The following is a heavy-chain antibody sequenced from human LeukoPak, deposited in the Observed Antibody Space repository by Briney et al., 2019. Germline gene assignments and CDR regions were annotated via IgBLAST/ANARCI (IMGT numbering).Heavy chain of an antibody. V-gene: IGHV3-7*01. D-gene: IGHD4-17*01. CDR3: AREGLYGDYLFDY. CDR2: INQDGSEK. CDR1: GFTFSSYG. J-gene: IGHJ4*02. Sequence: GGSLRLSCAASGFTFSSYGMHWVRQAPGKGLEWVANINQDGSEKYYVDSVKGRFTISRDNAKNSLYLQMNSLRAEDTAVYYCAREGLYGDYLFDYWGQGTLVTVSS.